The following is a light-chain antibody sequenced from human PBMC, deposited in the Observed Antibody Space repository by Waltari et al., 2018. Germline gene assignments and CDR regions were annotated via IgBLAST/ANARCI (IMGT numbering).Light chain of an antibody. V-gene: IGLV5-45*01. Sequence: PGSPPQFRLKYREESTIQQGSGVPSRFSGSRDTSANAGFLLISGVQSEDEADYYCMILRNNAVVVVGGTKLTVL. CDR2: YREESTI. CDR3: MILRNNAVV. J-gene: IGLJ2*01.